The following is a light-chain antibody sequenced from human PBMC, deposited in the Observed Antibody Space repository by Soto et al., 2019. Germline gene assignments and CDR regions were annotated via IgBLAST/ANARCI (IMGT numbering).Light chain of an antibody. V-gene: IGKV1-5*03. CDR1: QSISGL. CDR2: KAS. J-gene: IGKJ1*01. Sequence: EIQMTHSPSTLSASVGDRVTITCRASQSISGLLAWYQQKPGKAPKLLIYKASGLESGVPSRFSGSGSGTEFTLTIKGLQPDDFATYYCQQYNNFWTFGQGTKV. CDR3: QQYNNFWT.